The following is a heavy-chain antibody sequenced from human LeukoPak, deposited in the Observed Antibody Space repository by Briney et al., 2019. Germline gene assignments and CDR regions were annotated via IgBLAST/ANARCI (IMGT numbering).Heavy chain of an antibody. D-gene: IGHD6-13*01. CDR3: AREGEQQLENYYYYYMDV. CDR2: IWYDGSNK. J-gene: IGHJ6*03. V-gene: IGHV3-33*01. CDR1: GFTFSSYG. Sequence: GGSLSLFCAASGFTFSSYGMHWVRHAPGGGLEWVAVIWYDGSNKYYGDSVKGRFTISRDNSKNTLYLQMNSLRAEDTAVYYCAREGEQQLENYYYYYMDVWGKGTTVTVSS.